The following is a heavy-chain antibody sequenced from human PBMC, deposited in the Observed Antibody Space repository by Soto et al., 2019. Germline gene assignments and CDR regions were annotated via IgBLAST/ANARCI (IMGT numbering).Heavy chain of an antibody. CDR3: ATSQKGYNWNYFDH. CDR2: VFYTGFT. Sequence: SETLSLTCAVSGGSISGSYYYWAWLRQSPGKGPEWIGSVFYTGFTSYNPSLESRVSVSVDTSKRQFSLKLSAATAADTVVYYCATSQKGYNWNYFDHWGQGALVTVSS. J-gene: IGHJ4*02. D-gene: IGHD1-20*01. V-gene: IGHV4-39*01. CDR1: GGSISGSYYY.